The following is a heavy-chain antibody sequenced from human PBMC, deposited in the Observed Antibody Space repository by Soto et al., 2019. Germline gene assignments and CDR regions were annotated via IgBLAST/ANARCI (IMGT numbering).Heavy chain of an antibody. D-gene: IGHD3-10*01. CDR3: ARLWCIVDHGS. CDR1: GNTFKTDS. J-gene: IGHJ4*02. CDR2: IIPLFGTP. V-gene: IGHV1-69*12. Sequence: QVQLVQSGAEVKKPGSSVTVSCKSSGNTFKTDSVSWVRQAPGHGLECMGGIIPLFGTPNYAQTFQGRVTITADESTRTVSMERSRLRSEDTAVYYCARLWCIVDHGSGGQGTRVTVSS.